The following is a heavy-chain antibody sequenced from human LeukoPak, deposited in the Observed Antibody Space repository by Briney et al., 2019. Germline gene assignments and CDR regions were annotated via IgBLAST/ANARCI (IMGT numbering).Heavy chain of an antibody. V-gene: IGHV3-21*01. CDR3: ARDQIAADFDY. CDR2: ISSSSSYI. J-gene: IGHJ4*02. D-gene: IGHD6-13*01. CDR1: GFTFSSYS. Sequence: PGGSLRLSCAASGFTFSSYSMNWVRQAPGKGLEGVSSISSSSSYIYYADSVKGRFTISRDNAKNSLYLQMNSLRAEDTAVYYCARDQIAADFDYWGQGTLVAVSS.